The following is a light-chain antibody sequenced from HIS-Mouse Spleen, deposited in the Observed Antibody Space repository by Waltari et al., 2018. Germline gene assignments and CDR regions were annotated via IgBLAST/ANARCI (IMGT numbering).Light chain of an antibody. Sequence: QSVLTQPPSASGTPGQRVTISCSGSSSNIGSNPVNWYQQLPGTAPKLLSYSNNQRPSGVPDRFSGSKSGTSASLAISGLQSEDEADYYCAAWDDSLNGVVFGGGTKLTVL. CDR2: SNN. V-gene: IGLV1-44*01. CDR3: AAWDDSLNGVV. J-gene: IGLJ2*01. CDR1: SSNIGSNP.